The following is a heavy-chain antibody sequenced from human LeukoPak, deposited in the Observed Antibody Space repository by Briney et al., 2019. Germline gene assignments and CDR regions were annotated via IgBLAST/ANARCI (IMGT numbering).Heavy chain of an antibody. V-gene: IGHV3-30*03. D-gene: IGHD1-26*01. J-gene: IGHJ4*02. CDR2: ISYDGSNK. CDR1: GFTFSSYG. CDR3: ARVPYSGTYYGDY. Sequence: PGGSLRLSCAASGFTFSSYGMHWVRRAPGKGLEWVAVISYDGSNKYYADSVKGRFTISRDNSKNTLYLQMNSLRAEDTAVYYCARVPYSGTYYGDYWGQGTLVTVSS.